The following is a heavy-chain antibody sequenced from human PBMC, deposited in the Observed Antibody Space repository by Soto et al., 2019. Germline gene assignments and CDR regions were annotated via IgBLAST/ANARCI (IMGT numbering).Heavy chain of an antibody. CDR3: ARTKCSGGSCYSWSLDY. Sequence: PSETLSLTCTVSGGSTTTGGYYWIWIRHLPGKGLEWIGHRYYSESTYYNPSLKSRVSISLDTSKNQFSLKLSFVTAADTAMYYCARTKCSGGSCYSWSLDYWGQGTPVTVSS. D-gene: IGHD2-15*01. J-gene: IGHJ4*02. CDR1: GGSTTTGGYY. CDR2: RYYSEST. V-gene: IGHV4-31*03.